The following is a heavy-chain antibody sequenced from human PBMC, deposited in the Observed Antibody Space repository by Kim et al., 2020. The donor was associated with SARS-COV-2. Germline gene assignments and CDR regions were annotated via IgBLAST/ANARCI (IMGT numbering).Heavy chain of an antibody. V-gene: IGHV3-48*02. J-gene: IGHJ3*02. Sequence: GGSLRLSCATSGFTFSAYDMNWVRQAPGKGLEWLSFITKSSATIYYADSVQGRFTISRDNAKNALYLQMNSLRDEDTALYYCVRDSMGGVFDIWGQRTM. D-gene: IGHD3-16*01. CDR3: VRDSMGGVFDI. CDR2: ITKSSATI. CDR1: GFTFSAYD.